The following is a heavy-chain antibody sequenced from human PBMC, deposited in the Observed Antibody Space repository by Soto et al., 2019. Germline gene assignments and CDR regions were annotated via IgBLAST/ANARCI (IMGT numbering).Heavy chain of an antibody. J-gene: IGHJ4*02. CDR2: ISAYNGNT. CDR3: ARDTGYCSSPSGLDFDY. D-gene: IGHD2-2*01. Sequence: QVQLVQSGAEVKKPGASVTVSCKASGYTFTSYGISWVRQAPGQGLEWMGWISAYNGNTNYAQKLQGRVTMTTDTSTSTAYMELRSLRSDDTAVYYCARDTGYCSSPSGLDFDYWGQGSLVTVSS. V-gene: IGHV1-18*01. CDR1: GYTFTSYG.